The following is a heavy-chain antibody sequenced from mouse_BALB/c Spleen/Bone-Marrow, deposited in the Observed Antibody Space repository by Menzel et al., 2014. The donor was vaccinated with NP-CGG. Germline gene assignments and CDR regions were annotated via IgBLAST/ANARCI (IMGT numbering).Heavy chain of an antibody. CDR3: TRRDY. CDR1: GYTFTSYY. J-gene: IGHJ2*01. V-gene: IGHV1S81*02. CDR2: INPNNGNT. Sequence: LVESGAELVKPGASVKLSCKASGYTFTSYYMYWVKQRPGQGLEWIGGINPNNGNTNFSETFKSKATLTVDKSSSTAYMQLSSLTSEDSAVYYCTRRDYWGQGTTLTVSS.